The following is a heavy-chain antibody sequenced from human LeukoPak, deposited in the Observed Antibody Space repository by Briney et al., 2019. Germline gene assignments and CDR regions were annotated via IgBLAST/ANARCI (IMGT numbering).Heavy chain of an antibody. J-gene: IGHJ4*02. CDR1: GVTFSSYS. D-gene: IGHD5-12*01. CDR2: IIGSGGST. CDR3: AKGSGIVATIPYSYIDY. V-gene: IGHV3-23*01. Sequence: GGSLRLSCAASGVTFSSYSMSWVRQAPGKGLQWVSAIIGSGGSTYYADSVKGRFTISRDTPKNTLYLQMNRLRPEDTAVYYCAKGSGIVATIPYSYIDYWGQGTLVTVSS.